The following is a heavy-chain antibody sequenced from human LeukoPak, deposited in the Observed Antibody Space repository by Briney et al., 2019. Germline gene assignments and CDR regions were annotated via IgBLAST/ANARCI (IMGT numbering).Heavy chain of an antibody. CDR3: ERPQYSSSSVWFDP. CDR2: IYYSGST. CDR1: GGSISSSSYY. Sequence: SENLSLTCTVSGGSISSSSYYWGWIRQPPGKGLEWIGSIYYSGSTYYNPSLKSRVTISVDTSKNQFSLKLSSVTAADTAVYYCERPQYSSSSVWFDPWGQGTLVTVSS. D-gene: IGHD6-6*01. V-gene: IGHV4-39*01. J-gene: IGHJ5*02.